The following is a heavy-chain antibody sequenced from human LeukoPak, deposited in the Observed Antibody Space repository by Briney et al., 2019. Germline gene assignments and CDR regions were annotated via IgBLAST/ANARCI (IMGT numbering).Heavy chain of an antibody. D-gene: IGHD3-9*01. CDR3: ARGGGYDILTGYSRHNWFDP. J-gene: IGHJ5*02. CDR2: INHSGST. V-gene: IGHV4-34*01. CDR1: GGSFSGYY. Sequence: SETLSLTCAVYGGSFSGYYWSWTRQPPGKGLEWIGEINHSGSTNYNPSLMSRVTISVDTSKNQFSLKLSSVTAADTAVYYCARGGGYDILTGYSRHNWFDPWGQGTLVTVSS.